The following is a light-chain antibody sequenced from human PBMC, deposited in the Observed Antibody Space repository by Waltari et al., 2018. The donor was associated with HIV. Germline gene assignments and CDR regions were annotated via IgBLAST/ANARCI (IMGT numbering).Light chain of an antibody. J-gene: IGLJ2*01. CDR2: EVS. CDR3: SSYAGSNNLV. V-gene: IGLV2-8*01. CDR1: NSDIGGYNY. Sequence: QSALTQPRSVSGSPGQSVTISCTGTNSDIGGYNYVSWYQQHPGKVPKLMIYEVSKRPSGVPDRFSGSKSGNTASLTVSGLQAEDEADYYCSSYAGSNNLVFGGGTKLTVL.